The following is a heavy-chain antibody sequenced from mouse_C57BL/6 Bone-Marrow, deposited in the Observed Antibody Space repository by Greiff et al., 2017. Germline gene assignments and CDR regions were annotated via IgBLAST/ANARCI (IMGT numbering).Heavy chain of an antibody. D-gene: IGHD1-1*02. CDR2: ISSGGDYI. J-gene: IGHJ4*01. CDR3: TRGLWPHYYAMDY. Sequence: EVKLMESGEGLVKPGGSLKLSCAASGFTFSSYAMSWVRQTPEKRLEWVAYISSGGDYIYYADTVKGRFTISRDNARNTLYLQMSSLKSEDTAMYYCTRGLWPHYYAMDYWGQGTSVTVSS. V-gene: IGHV5-9-1*02. CDR1: GFTFSSYA.